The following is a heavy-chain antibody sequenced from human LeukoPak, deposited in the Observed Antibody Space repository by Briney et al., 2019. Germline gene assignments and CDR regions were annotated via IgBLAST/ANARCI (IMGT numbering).Heavy chain of an antibody. J-gene: IGHJ1*01. CDR3: ARGGTYDPFPAEYFQH. D-gene: IGHD2-21*01. Sequence: GGSLRLSCAASGFTFSSCAMTWVRQAPGKGLEWVSIIGASGGSTYYADSVKGRFTISRDNSKNTLYLQMNSLRAEDTAVYYCARGGTYDPFPAEYFQHWGQGTLVTVSS. CDR1: GFTFSSCA. V-gene: IGHV3-23*01. CDR2: IGASGGST.